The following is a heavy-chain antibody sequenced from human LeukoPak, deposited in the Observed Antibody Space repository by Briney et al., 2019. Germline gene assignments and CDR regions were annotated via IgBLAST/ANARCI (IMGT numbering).Heavy chain of an antibody. V-gene: IGHV3-23*01. D-gene: IGHD6-25*01. J-gene: IGHJ4*02. CDR2: ISGSGGST. CDR1: GFTFSSYA. Sequence: GGSLRLSCAASGFTFSSYAMSWVRQAPGKGLEWVSGISGSGGSTYYADSVKGRFTISRDNSKNTLYLQMNSLRVDDTAVYYCAKGSQAAGYYFDYWGQGTLVTVSS. CDR3: AKGSQAAGYYFDY.